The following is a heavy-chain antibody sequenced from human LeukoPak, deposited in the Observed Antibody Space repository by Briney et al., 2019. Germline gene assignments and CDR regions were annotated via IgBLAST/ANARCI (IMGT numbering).Heavy chain of an antibody. CDR2: IKQDGSEK. CDR3: AREGDIVVVPAAPGDV. V-gene: IGHV3-7*01. J-gene: IGHJ6*04. CDR1: GFTFSSYW. D-gene: IGHD2-2*01. Sequence: GGSLRLSCAASGFTFSSYWMSWVRQAPGKGLEWVANIKQDGSEKYYVDSVKGRFTISRDNAKNSLYLQMNSLRAEDTAVYYCAREGDIVVVPAAPGDVWGKGTTVTDSS.